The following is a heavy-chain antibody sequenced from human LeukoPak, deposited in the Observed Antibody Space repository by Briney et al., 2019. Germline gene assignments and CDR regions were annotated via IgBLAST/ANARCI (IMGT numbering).Heavy chain of an antibody. D-gene: IGHD6-13*01. V-gene: IGHV4-31*03. J-gene: IGHJ4*02. CDR2: IYYSGST. CDR3: ARSLGKKYSSSWYYFDY. Sequence: SETLSLTCTVSGGSISSGGYYWSWIHQHPGKGLEWIGYIYYSGSTYYNPSLKSRVTISVDTSKNQFSLKLSSVTAADTAVYYCARSLGKKYSSSWYYFDYWGQGTLVTVSS. CDR1: GGSISSGGYY.